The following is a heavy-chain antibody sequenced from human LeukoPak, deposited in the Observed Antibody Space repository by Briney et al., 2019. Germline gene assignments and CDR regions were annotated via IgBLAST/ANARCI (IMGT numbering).Heavy chain of an antibody. D-gene: IGHD1-1*01. J-gene: IGHJ4*02. CDR2: ISGSGGST. Sequence: GGSLESSCAALGFTFASLALAWFGRAPGKGLEWVSAISGSGGSTYYADSVKGRYTISRDNSKNTLYLQMNSLRAEDTAVYYCANIGYLNYWGQGTLVTVSS. V-gene: IGHV3-23*01. CDR3: ANIGYLNY. CDR1: GFTFASLA.